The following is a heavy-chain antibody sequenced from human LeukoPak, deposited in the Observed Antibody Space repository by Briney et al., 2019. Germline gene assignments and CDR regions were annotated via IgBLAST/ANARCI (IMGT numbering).Heavy chain of an antibody. CDR3: TKGSGASRPYYFDY. J-gene: IGHJ4*02. CDR1: GFTFSGYV. D-gene: IGHD3-10*01. CDR2: ISSSGGST. Sequence: GGSLRLSCAASGFTFSGYVMSWVRQVPGKGLQWVSTISSSGGSTYYADSVKGRFTISRDNSENTLYLQMSSLRAEDTAVYYCTKGSGASRPYYFDYWGRGTLVSVSS. V-gene: IGHV3-23*01.